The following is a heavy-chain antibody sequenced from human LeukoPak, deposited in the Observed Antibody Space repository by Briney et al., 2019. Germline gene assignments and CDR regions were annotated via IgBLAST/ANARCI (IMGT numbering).Heavy chain of an antibody. V-gene: IGHV1-18*01. D-gene: IGHD3-10*01. CDR3: ARDSGPAGSMVRGVTKPANFDY. CDR1: GYTFTNYG. Sequence: ASVKVSCKASGYTFTNYGISWVRQAPRQGLEWMGWISAYNGNTNYAQKLQGRVTMTTDTSTSTAYMELRSLRSDDTAVYYCARDSGPAGSMVRGVTKPANFDYWGQGTLVTVSS. CDR2: ISAYNGNT. J-gene: IGHJ4*02.